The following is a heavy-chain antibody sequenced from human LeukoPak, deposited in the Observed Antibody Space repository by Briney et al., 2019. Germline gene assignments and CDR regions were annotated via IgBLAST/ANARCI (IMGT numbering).Heavy chain of an antibody. D-gene: IGHD3-10*01. CDR3: ARPAPTGVDAFDI. Sequence: ASVKVSCKASGYTFSTYHMHWVRQAPGQGLEWMGTIDPSGGRTCYAQKFHGRLAMTGDTSTSTVYMELNSLISDDTAVYYCARPAPTGVDAFDIWGQGTMVIVSS. CDR2: IDPSGGRT. V-gene: IGHV1-46*01. J-gene: IGHJ3*02. CDR1: GYTFSTYH.